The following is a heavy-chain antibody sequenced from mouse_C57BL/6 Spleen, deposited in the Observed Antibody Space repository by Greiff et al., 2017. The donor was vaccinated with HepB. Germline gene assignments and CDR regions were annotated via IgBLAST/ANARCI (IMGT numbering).Heavy chain of an antibody. Sequence: EVQGVESGGGLVKPGGSLKLSCAASGFTFSDYGMHWVRQAPEKGLEWVAYISSGSGTIYYADTVKGRFTISRDNAKNTLFLQMTSLRSEDTAMYYCARDGISPYYYAMDYWGQGTSVTVSS. J-gene: IGHJ4*01. D-gene: IGHD1-1*01. CDR3: ARDGISPYYYAMDY. V-gene: IGHV5-17*01. CDR1: GFTFSDYG. CDR2: ISSGSGTI.